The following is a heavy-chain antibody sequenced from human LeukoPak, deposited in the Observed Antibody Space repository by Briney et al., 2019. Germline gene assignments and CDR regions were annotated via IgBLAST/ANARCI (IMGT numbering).Heavy chain of an antibody. CDR1: GYTFTDYY. J-gene: IGHJ6*03. D-gene: IGHD3-22*01. CDR2: INPSGGST. Sequence: GASVKVSCKASGYTFTDYYMHWVRQAPGQGLEWMGIINPSGGSTSYAQKFQGRVTMTRDMSTSTVYMELSSLRSEDTAVYYCARDPGYYAILRPYYYYYYMDVWGKGTTVTVSS. V-gene: IGHV1-46*01. CDR3: ARDPGYYAILRPYYYYYYMDV.